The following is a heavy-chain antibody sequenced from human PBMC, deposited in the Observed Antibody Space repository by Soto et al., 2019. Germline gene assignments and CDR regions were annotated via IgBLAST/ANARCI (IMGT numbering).Heavy chain of an antibody. CDR3: ARAGYPSGWYGPYYFDY. Sequence: QVQLVQSGAEVKKPGASVKVSCKASGYTFTGYYMHWVRQTPGQGLEWMGWINPNSGGTNYAQKFQGRVTMTRDTSISTAYMELSRLRSDDTAVYYCARAGYPSGWYGPYYFDYGGQGTLVTVSS. CDR1: GYTFTGYY. J-gene: IGHJ4*02. CDR2: INPNSGGT. D-gene: IGHD6-19*01. V-gene: IGHV1-2*02.